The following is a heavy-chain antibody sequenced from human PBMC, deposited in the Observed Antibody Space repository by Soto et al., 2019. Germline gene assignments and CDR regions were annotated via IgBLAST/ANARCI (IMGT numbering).Heavy chain of an antibody. CDR3: ARGEGDYYYMDV. CDR1: GGTFSSYT. CDR2: IIPILGIA. Sequence: ASVKVSCKASGGTFSSYTISWVRQAPGQELEWMGRIIPILGIANYAQKFQGRVTITADKSTSTAYMELSSLRSEDTAVYYCARGEGDYYYMDVWGKGTTVTVSS. J-gene: IGHJ6*03. V-gene: IGHV1-69*02. D-gene: IGHD2-21*01.